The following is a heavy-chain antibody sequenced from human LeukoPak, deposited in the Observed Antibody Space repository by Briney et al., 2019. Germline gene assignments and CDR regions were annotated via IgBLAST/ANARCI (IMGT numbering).Heavy chain of an antibody. CDR1: GFTFSSHS. J-gene: IGHJ3*02. CDR3: ARDGDYDILTGYLNGDAFDI. D-gene: IGHD3-9*01. V-gene: IGHV3-48*01. Sequence: GGSLRLSCAASGFTFSSHSMNWVRQAPGKGLEWVSYISSSSSTIYYADSVKGRFTISRDNAKNSLYLQMNSLRAEDTAVYYCARDGDYDILTGYLNGDAFDIWGQGTMVTVSS. CDR2: ISSSSSTI.